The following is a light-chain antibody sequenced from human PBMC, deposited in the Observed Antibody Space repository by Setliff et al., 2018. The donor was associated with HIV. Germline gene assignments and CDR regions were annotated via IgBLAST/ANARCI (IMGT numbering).Light chain of an antibody. J-gene: IGLJ1*01. Sequence: QSVLTQPASVSGSPGQSITISCTGTSSDVGVYKYVSWYQQHPGKAPKLMIYEVTNRPSGVSNRFSGSKSGNMASLTISGVQAEDEADYYCSSYTSSSTRVFGTGTK. V-gene: IGLV2-14*01. CDR3: SSYTSSSTRV. CDR2: EVT. CDR1: SSDVGVYKY.